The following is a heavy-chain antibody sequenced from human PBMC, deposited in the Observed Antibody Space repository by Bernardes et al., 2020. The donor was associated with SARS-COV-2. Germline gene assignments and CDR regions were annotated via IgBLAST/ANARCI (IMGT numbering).Heavy chain of an antibody. CDR1: GGSITSYY. D-gene: IGHD2-2*01. CDR2: IYYSGST. Sequence: SETLSLTCAVSGGSITSYYWTWIRQPPGKGLEWIGYIYYSGSTNYNPSLKSRVTISVDTPKNQFSLRLSSVTAADTAVYYCARRAHGPEIVVLPAAHVYYYYYMDVWGKGTTVTVSS. J-gene: IGHJ6*03. V-gene: IGHV4-59*08. CDR3: ARRAHGPEIVVLPAAHVYYYYYMDV.